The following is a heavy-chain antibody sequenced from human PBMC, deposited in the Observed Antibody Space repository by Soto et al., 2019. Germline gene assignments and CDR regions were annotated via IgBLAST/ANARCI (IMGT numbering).Heavy chain of an antibody. CDR2: ISAYNGNT. Sequence: GSVKVCCKVSGYTFARYGNSWVRQAPGQGLEWMGWISAYNGNTNYAQKFQGRVTITRDTSASTAYMELSSLRSEDTAVYYCARSFGVVPDFDYWGQGTLVTVS. CDR1: GYTFARYG. V-gene: IGHV1-18*01. D-gene: IGHD3-3*01. CDR3: ARSFGVVPDFDY. J-gene: IGHJ4*02.